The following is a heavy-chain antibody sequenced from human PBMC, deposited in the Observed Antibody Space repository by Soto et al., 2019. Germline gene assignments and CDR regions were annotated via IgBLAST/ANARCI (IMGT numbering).Heavy chain of an antibody. V-gene: IGHV1-2*02. CDR3: ARSESSSGWYDY. Sequence: QVQLVQSGAEVKKPGASVKVSCKASGYTFTGYYMHWVRQAPGQGLEWMGGINPNSGGTNYAQKFQGRVTMTRDTSIRTAYMELSRLTSDDTAVYYCARSESSSGWYDYWGQGTLVTVSS. J-gene: IGHJ4*02. CDR1: GYTFTGYY. CDR2: INPNSGGT. D-gene: IGHD6-19*01.